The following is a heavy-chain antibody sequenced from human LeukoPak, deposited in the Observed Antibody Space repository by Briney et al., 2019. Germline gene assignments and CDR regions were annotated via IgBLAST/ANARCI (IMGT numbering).Heavy chain of an antibody. CDR3: ARGGWRTSYYYYMDV. J-gene: IGHJ6*03. CDR2: IYYSGST. Sequence: NPSETLSLTCTDSGGSISSGDYYWSWIRQPPGKGLEWIGYIYYSGSTYYNPSLKSRVTISVDTSKNQFSLKLSSVTAADTAVYYCARGGWRTSYYYYMDVWGKGTTVTVSS. CDR1: GGSISSGDYY. V-gene: IGHV4-30-4*08. D-gene: IGHD1-14*01.